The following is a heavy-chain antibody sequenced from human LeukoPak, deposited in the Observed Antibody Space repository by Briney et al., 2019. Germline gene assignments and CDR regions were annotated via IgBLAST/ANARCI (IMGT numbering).Heavy chain of an antibody. CDR3: ARGCTSCYSFYAFDI. CDR1: GGSISSGGYY. J-gene: IGHJ3*02. D-gene: IGHD2-2*01. CDR2: IYHSGST. Sequence: PSQTLSLTCSVSGGSISSGGYYWSWIRQPPGKGLEWIGYIYHSGSTYYNPSLKSRVTISVDRSKNQFSLKLSSVTAADTAVYYCARGCTSCYSFYAFDIWGQGTMVTVSS. V-gene: IGHV4-30-2*01.